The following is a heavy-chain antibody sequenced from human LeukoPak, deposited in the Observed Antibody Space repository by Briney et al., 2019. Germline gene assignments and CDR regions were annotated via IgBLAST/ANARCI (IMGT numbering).Heavy chain of an antibody. CDR3: AKRRLAGGSANPHAFDI. Sequence: ETLSLTCTVSGGSISSYYWSWVRQAPGKGLEWVSAISGSGGSTYYADSVKGRFTISRDNSKSTLYLQMNSLRAEDTAVYYCAKRRLAGGSANPHAFDIWGQGTMVTVSS. D-gene: IGHD3-10*01. J-gene: IGHJ3*02. CDR2: ISGSGGST. CDR1: GGSISSYY. V-gene: IGHV3-23*01.